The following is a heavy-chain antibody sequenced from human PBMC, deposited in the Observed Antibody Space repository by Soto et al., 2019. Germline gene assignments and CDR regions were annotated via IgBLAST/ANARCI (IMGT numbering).Heavy chain of an antibody. Sequence: GGSLRLSCAASGVIFENFGMSWVRQAPGKGLEWISSISGSGFKKYYADSVKDRFTNSRDNIKSTVYLELNNLSAEDTAVYHCAKNQGVELVPLATVDWFDPWGQGSVVTVSS. D-gene: IGHD1-26*01. CDR3: AKNQGVELVPLATVDWFDP. V-gene: IGHV3-23*01. J-gene: IGHJ5*02. CDR2: ISGSGFKK. CDR1: GVIFENFG.